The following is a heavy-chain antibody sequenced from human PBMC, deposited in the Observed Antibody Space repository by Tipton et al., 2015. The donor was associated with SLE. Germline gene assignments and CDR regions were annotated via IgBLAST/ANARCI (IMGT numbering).Heavy chain of an antibody. V-gene: IGHV4-61*01. CDR1: GGSISSGSYY. CDR3: AREQPYRYYDILTGYYNDGMDV. Sequence: TLSLTCTVSGGSISSGSYYWSWIRQPPGKGLEWIGYIYYSGSTNYNPSLKSRVTISVDTSKNQFSLKLSSVTAADTAVYYCAREQPYRYYDILTGYYNDGMDVWGQGTTVTVSS. J-gene: IGHJ6*02. D-gene: IGHD3-9*01. CDR2: IYYSGST.